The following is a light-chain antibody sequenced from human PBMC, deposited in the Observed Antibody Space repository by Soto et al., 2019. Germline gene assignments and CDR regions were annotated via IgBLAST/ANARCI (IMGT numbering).Light chain of an antibody. J-gene: IGKJ2*01. V-gene: IGKV1-5*01. CDR2: DAS. Sequence: DIQMTQSPSTLSESVGDGVTITCRASQNISVGLAWYQQRPGKAPKFLIYDASNLETGVSSRFSGSGSGTEFTLTIRSLQPDDFATYYCQQYDRSSPTFGQGTKLEIQ. CDR1: QNISVG. CDR3: QQYDRSSPT.